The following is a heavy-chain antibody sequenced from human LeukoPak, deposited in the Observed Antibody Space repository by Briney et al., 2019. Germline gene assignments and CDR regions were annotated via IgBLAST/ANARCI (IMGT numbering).Heavy chain of an antibody. Sequence: GGSLRLSCAASGFTFSSYAMHWVRQAPGKGLEWVAVISYDGSNKYYADSVKGRFTISRDNSKNTLYLQMNSLRAEDTAVYYCARAVGPHLLQHWGQGTLVTVSS. CDR1: GFTFSSYA. CDR3: ARAVGPHLLQH. V-gene: IGHV3-30*04. D-gene: IGHD1-26*01. CDR2: ISYDGSNK. J-gene: IGHJ1*01.